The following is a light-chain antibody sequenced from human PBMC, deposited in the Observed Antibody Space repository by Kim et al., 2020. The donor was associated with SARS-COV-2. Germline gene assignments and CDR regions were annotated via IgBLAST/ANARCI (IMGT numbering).Light chain of an antibody. Sequence: ASAKLTGTLSSGHSSYAIAWHQQRPERGPRYLMKLNSDGSHSKGDGIPDRFSGSSSGAERYLTISSLQSEDEADYYCQTWGTGIGVFGGGTQLTVL. CDR1: SGHSSYA. J-gene: IGLJ3*02. V-gene: IGLV4-69*01. CDR2: LNSDGSH. CDR3: QTWGTGIGV.